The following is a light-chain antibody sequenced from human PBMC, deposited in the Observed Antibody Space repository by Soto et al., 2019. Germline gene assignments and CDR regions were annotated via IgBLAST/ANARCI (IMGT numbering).Light chain of an antibody. CDR1: SSDVGGYKY. J-gene: IGLJ2*01. CDR2: EVS. CDR3: SSYTRSTTLNVL. V-gene: IGLV2-14*01. Sequence: QSALTQPASVSGSHGQSITISCTGTSSDVGGYKYVSWYQQHPGKVPKLMIYEVSNRPSGVSNRFSGSKSGNTASLTISGLQAEDEAEYYCSSYTRSTTLNVLFGGGTKLPVL.